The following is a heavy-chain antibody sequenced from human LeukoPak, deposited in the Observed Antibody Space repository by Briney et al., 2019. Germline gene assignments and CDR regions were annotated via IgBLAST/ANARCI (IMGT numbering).Heavy chain of an antibody. CDR1: GYTFTSYA. CDR2: INTNTGNP. J-gene: IGHJ4*02. D-gene: IGHD6-13*01. V-gene: IGHV7-4-1*02. CDR3: ARDASPRMNGYSSSWSKGY. Sequence: ASVKVSCKASGYTFTSYAMNWVRQAPGQGLEWMGWINTNTGNPTYAQGFTGRFVFSLDTSVSTAYLQISSLKAEDTAVYYCARDASPRMNGYSSSWSKGYWGQGTLVTVSS.